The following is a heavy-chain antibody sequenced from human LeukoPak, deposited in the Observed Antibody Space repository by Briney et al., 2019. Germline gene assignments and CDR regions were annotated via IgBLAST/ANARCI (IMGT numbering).Heavy chain of an antibody. CDR3: ARDTRSYDTSGYYYFDY. D-gene: IGHD3-22*01. J-gene: IGHJ4*02. CDR1: GASTTSYY. V-gene: IGHV4-59*01. Sequence: PSETLSLTCSVSGASTTSYYWNWIRQAPGKGLEWIGYIYSDGTTSYSPSLRSRVTISIDTSRNQFSLKLSSVTAANAAVYYCARDTRSYDTSGYYYFDYWGQGALVTVSS. CDR2: IYSDGTT.